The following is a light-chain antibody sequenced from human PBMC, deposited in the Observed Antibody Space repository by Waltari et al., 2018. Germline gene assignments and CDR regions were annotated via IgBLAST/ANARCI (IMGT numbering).Light chain of an antibody. V-gene: IGKV2-28*01. Sequence: DVVMTQSPLSLPVTPGEPASISCRSSQSLLYSNGYNYVHWYLQGPGQSPQPLVYLGSNRASGVPGRFGGSGSGTDFTLKISRVEAEDVGVYYCMQGLHFPLTFGPGTKVDIK. J-gene: IGKJ3*01. CDR1: QSLLYSNGYNY. CDR3: MQGLHFPLT. CDR2: LGS.